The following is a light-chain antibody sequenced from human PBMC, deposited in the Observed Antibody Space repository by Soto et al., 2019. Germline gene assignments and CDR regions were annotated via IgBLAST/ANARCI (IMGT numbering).Light chain of an antibody. V-gene: IGLV3-9*01. CDR2: RDT. Sequence: SYELTQPLSVSVALGQTARITCGGDNIGSKNVNWYQQRPGQAPVLVIYRDTNRPSGIPERLSGSNSGNTATLTISRAPAGDEADYYCQVWDSSTVVFGGGTKLTVL. CDR1: NIGSKN. CDR3: QVWDSSTVV. J-gene: IGLJ2*01.